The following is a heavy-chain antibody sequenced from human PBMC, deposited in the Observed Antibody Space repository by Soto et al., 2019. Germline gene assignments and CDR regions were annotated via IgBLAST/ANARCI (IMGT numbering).Heavy chain of an antibody. CDR3: ARLPRFAAYYYYYYMDV. CDR2: IYYSGST. CDR1: GGSISSSSYY. J-gene: IGHJ6*03. Sequence: SETLSLTCTVSGGSISSSSYYWGWIRQPPGKGLEWIGSIYYSGSTYYNPSLKSRVTIFVDTSKNQFSLKLSSLTAADTAVYYCARLPRFAAYYYYYYMDVWGKGTTVTVSS. V-gene: IGHV4-39*01. D-gene: IGHD6-13*01.